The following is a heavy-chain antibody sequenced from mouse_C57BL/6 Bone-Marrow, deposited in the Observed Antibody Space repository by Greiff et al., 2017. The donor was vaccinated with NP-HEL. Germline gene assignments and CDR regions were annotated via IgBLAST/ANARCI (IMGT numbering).Heavy chain of an antibody. V-gene: IGHV1-19*01. D-gene: IGHD1-1*01. CDR1: GYTFTDYY. Sequence: EVQLQESGPVLVKPGASVKMSCKASGYTFTDYYMNWVKQSHGKSLEWIGVINPYNGGTSYNQKFKGKATLTVDKSSSTAYMELNSLTSEDSAVYYCARSGSSYGYYAMDYWGQGTSVTVSS. CDR2: INPYNGGT. J-gene: IGHJ4*01. CDR3: ARSGSSYGYYAMDY.